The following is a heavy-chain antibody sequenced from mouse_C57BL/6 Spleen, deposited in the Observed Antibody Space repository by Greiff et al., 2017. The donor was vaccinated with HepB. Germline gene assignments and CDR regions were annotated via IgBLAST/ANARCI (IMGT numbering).Heavy chain of an antibody. J-gene: IGHJ4*01. V-gene: IGHV10-1*01. Sequence: GGGLVQPKGSLKLSCAASGFSFITYAMNWVRQAPGKGLEWAARIRSKSNNYATYYAESVKDRYTISRDDSDSMLYLQMNNLKTEDTAMYYCVRLSGGYAMDYWGQGTSVTVSS. CDR2: IRSKSNNYAT. CDR3: VRLSGGYAMDY. CDR1: GFSFITYA.